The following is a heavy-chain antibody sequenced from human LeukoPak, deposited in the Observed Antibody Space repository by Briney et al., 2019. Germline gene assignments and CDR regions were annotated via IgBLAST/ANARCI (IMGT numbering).Heavy chain of an antibody. D-gene: IGHD3-22*01. CDR2: ISGSGGST. V-gene: IGHV3-23*01. Sequence: PGGSLRLSCAASGFTFSYHWMTWVRQAPEKGLEWVSAISGSGGSTYYADSVKGRFTISRDNSKNTLYLQMNSLRAEDTAVYYCAKDGRLYDSSGYYSYWGQGTLVTVSS. CDR3: AKDGRLYDSSGYYSY. J-gene: IGHJ4*02. CDR1: GFTFSYHW.